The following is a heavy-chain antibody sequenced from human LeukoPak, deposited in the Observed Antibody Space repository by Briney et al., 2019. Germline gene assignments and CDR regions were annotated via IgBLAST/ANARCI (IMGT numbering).Heavy chain of an antibody. D-gene: IGHD3-9*01. V-gene: IGHV4-59*12. Sequence: SETLSLTCTVSGVSISSYYWSWIRQPPGKGLEGIGYIYYSGSTNYNPSLKSRATMSVDAYKNEFSLRLTSVTAADTAVYYCARAERYVDSLSSSGGLWEYKFDHWGQGTLVTVSS. J-gene: IGHJ4*02. CDR1: GVSISSYY. CDR3: ARAERYVDSLSSSGGLWEYKFDH. CDR2: IYYSGST.